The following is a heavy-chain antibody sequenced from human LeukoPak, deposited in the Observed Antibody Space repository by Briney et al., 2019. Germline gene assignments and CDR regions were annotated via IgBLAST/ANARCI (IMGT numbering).Heavy chain of an antibody. V-gene: IGHV4-38-2*02. CDR1: GYSISSGYY. CDR2: INHSGST. J-gene: IGHJ4*02. CDR3: ARADVFDDSSGYYKRFDY. D-gene: IGHD3-22*01. Sequence: SETLSLTCTVSGYSISSGYYWGWIRQPPGKGLEWIGEINHSGSTNYNPSLKSRVTISVDTSKNQFSLKLSSVTAADTAVYYCARADVFDDSSGYYKRFDYWGQGTLVSVS.